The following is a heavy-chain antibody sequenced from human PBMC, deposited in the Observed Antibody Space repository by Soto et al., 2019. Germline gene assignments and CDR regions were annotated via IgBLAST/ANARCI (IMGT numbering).Heavy chain of an antibody. CDR3: AREPRTDGMDV. Sequence: SETLSLTCSVSGGSISSSNWWSWVRQPPGKGLEWIGEIYHSGRTNYNPSIKSRVTISVDKSKNQFSLKLSSVTAAAPAVCYCAREPRTDGMDVWGQGTTVTVS. CDR1: GGSISSSNW. J-gene: IGHJ6*02. V-gene: IGHV4-4*02. CDR2: IYHSGRT.